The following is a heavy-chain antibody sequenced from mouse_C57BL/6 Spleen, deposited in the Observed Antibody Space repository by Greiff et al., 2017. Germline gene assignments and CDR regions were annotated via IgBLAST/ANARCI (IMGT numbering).Heavy chain of an antibody. CDR3: TSDDYDYAMDY. J-gene: IGHJ4*01. V-gene: IGHV5-9-1*02. CDR1: GFTFSSYA. Sequence: EVMLVESGAGLVKPGGSLKLSCAASGFTFSSYAMSWVRQTPEKRLEWVAYISSGGDYIYYADTVKGRFTISRDNASNTTYLQMSSLKSEDTAMYYCTSDDYDYAMDYWGQGTSVTVSS. D-gene: IGHD2-4*01. CDR2: ISSGGDYI.